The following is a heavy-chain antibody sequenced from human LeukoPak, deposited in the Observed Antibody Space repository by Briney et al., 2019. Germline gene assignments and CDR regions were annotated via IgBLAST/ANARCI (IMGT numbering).Heavy chain of an antibody. CDR2: IIPMFGTT. D-gene: IGHD1-26*01. V-gene: IGHV1-69*05. CDR3: ARASMGPTFFGGAFDI. CDR1: GVTFSNFG. Sequence: SVKVSCKASGVTFSNFGVSWVRQAPGQGLEWMGGIIPMFGTTNSAQSFQGRVSITTDDSTSSAYMELSSLRSDDTAVYFCARASMGPTFFGGAFDIWGQGTMVTVSS. J-gene: IGHJ3*02.